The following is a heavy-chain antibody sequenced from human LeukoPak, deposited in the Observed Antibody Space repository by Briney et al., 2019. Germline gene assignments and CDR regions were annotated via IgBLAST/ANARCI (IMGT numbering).Heavy chain of an antibody. Sequence: SETLSLTCTVSGGSISSYYWSWIRQPPGKGLEWIGYIYYSGSTNYDPSLKSRVTISVDTSKNQSSLRLSSVTAADTAVYYCARDQERFDPWGQGTLVTVSS. V-gene: IGHV4-59*01. CDR1: GGSISSYY. CDR2: IYYSGST. CDR3: ARDQERFDP. J-gene: IGHJ5*02.